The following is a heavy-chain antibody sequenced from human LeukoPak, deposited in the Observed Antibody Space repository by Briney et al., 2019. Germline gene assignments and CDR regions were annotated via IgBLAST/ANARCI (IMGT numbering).Heavy chain of an antibody. V-gene: IGHV3-7*04. CDR2: IKQDGSEK. J-gene: IGHJ4*02. CDR1: GFTFSTFW. Sequence: GGSLRLSCAASGFTFSTFWMSWVRQVPGKGLDWVANIKQDGSEKFYVDSVKGRFTISRDNAKNSLYLQLNSLRAEDTAVYYCARETGVTYNSDWWFYFDFWGQGTLVTVSS. D-gene: IGHD2-8*02. CDR3: ARETGVTYNSDWWFYFDF.